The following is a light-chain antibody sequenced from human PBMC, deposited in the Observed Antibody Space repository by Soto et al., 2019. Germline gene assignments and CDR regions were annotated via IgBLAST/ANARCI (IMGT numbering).Light chain of an antibody. Sequence: QSALTQPRSVSGSPGQSVTISCTGTNSDLGSCRYVSWYQQNPGKAPKLMIYDVTKRPSGVPDRFSGSKSGNTASLTISGLQAEDEAEYYCCSYVGSYSVVFGGGTKLTVL. V-gene: IGLV2-11*01. J-gene: IGLJ2*01. CDR2: DVT. CDR1: NSDLGSCRY. CDR3: CSYVGSYSVV.